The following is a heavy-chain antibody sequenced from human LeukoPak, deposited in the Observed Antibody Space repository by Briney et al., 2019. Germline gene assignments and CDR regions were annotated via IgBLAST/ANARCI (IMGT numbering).Heavy chain of an antibody. Sequence: SETLSLTCAVYGASLNTYYGTWLRQSPDKGLEWIGEVNHDGDTNVNPSLRSRVVMSVDASKNQFSLKLTSVTATDTAVYFCARGPVALPNDRLNFFFDFSGQGTLVTVSS. CDR2: VNHDGDT. CDR3: ARGPVALPNDRLNFFFDF. CDR1: GASLNTYY. J-gene: IGHJ5*01. V-gene: IGHV4-34*01. D-gene: IGHD2-8*01.